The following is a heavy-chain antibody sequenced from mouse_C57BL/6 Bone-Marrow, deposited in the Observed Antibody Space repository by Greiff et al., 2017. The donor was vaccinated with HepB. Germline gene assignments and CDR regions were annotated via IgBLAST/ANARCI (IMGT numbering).Heavy chain of an antibody. D-gene: IGHD1-1*01. CDR1: GYTFTSYW. CDR2: IYPGSGST. Sequence: VKLQQPGAELVKPGASVKMSCKASGYTFTSYWITWVKQRPGQGLEWIGDIYPGSGSTNYNEKFKSKATLTVDTSSSTAYMQLSSLTSEDSAVYYCAYYYGSSYDFDYWGQGTTLTVSS. V-gene: IGHV1-55*01. J-gene: IGHJ2*01. CDR3: AYYYGSSYDFDY.